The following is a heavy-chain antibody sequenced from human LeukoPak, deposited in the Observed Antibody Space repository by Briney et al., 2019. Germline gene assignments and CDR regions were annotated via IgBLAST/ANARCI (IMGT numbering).Heavy chain of an antibody. Sequence: GASVKVSCKASGYTFTSLGISWVRQAPGRGLEWMGWISGDNGNTYYAQKLQGRVTLTTDTSTSTAYMELRSLRSDDTAVYYCARDCDRSGYYCYWGQGTQVTVSS. D-gene: IGHD3-22*01. CDR1: GYTFTSLG. CDR3: ARDCDRSGYYCY. CDR2: ISGDNGNT. J-gene: IGHJ4*02. V-gene: IGHV1-18*01.